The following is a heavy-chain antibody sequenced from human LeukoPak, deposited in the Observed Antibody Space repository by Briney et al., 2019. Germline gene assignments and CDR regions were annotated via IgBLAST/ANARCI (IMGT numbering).Heavy chain of an antibody. J-gene: IGHJ3*02. V-gene: IGHV3-30*04. CDR2: ISYDGSNK. Sequence: GSLRLSCAASGFTFSSYAMHWVRQAPGKGLEWVAVISYDGSNKYYADSVKGRFTISRDNSKNTLYLQMNSLRAEDTAVYYCARMKGRDAIKSHAFDIWGQGTMVTVSS. CDR1: GFTFSSYA. D-gene: IGHD2-21*01. CDR3: ARMKGRDAIKSHAFDI.